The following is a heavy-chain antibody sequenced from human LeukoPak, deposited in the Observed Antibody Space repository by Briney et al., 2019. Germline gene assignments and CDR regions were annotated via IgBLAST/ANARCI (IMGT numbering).Heavy chain of an antibody. Sequence: GGSLRLSCAASRFTFSSYSMNWVRQAAGEGLEWVSYIISSSNTIYYADSVKGRFTISRDNAKNSLYLQMNSLRAEDTAVYYCARDQRGSYCFDYWGQGTLVTVSS. CDR1: RFTFSSYS. V-gene: IGHV3-48*01. D-gene: IGHD1-26*01. CDR3: ARDQRGSYCFDY. J-gene: IGHJ4*02. CDR2: IISSSNTI.